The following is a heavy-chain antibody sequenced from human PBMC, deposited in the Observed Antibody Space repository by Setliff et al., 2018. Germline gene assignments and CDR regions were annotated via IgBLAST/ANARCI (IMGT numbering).Heavy chain of an antibody. CDR1: GFSITSGYY. CDR3: ARHLSHCTMTTCYNNWFDP. V-gene: IGHV4-38-2*01. D-gene: IGHD2-2*02. Sequence: SETLSLTCAVSGFSITSGYYWGWIRQAPGKGLEWIGSLYHSGTTYYNPSLKRRVTISLDTSKNHSSLNLNSVTAADTAVYFCARHLSHCTMTTCYNNWFDPWGQGTLVTVSS. CDR2: LYHSGTT. J-gene: IGHJ5*02.